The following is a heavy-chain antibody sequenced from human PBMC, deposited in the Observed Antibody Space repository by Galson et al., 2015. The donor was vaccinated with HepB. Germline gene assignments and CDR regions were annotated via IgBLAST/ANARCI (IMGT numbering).Heavy chain of an antibody. D-gene: IGHD2-2*01. V-gene: IGHV1-46*01. Sequence: SVKVSCKASGYTFTSYYMHWVRQAPGQGLEWMGIINPSGGSTSYAQKFQGRVTMTRDTSTSTVYMELSSLRSEDKAVYYCAREGEDIVVVPAAPGGDWFDHWGQGTLVTVSS. CDR1: GYTFTSYY. J-gene: IGHJ5*02. CDR2: INPSGGST. CDR3: AREGEDIVVVPAAPGGDWFDH.